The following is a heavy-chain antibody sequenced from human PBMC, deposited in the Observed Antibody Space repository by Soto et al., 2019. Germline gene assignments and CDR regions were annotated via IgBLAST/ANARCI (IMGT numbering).Heavy chain of an antibody. Sequence: QVRLQEWGPGLVKPSQTLSLKCSVSGGSITTGGRYWSWIRQLPGKGLEWIGDIYYSGNTYYNASLKSRVTISVEAAKNQFSLKLSSVTAADMAVYYCAQALVFTGGDGFDFWGQGRLVTVSS. V-gene: IGHV4-31*02. D-gene: IGHD1-1*01. CDR3: AQALVFTGGDGFDF. J-gene: IGHJ3*01. CDR2: IYYSGNT. CDR1: GGSITTGGRY.